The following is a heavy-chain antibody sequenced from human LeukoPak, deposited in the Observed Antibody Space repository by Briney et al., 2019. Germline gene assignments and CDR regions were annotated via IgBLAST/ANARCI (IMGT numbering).Heavy chain of an antibody. CDR1: GFTFSSYS. CDR3: ARDLGDIVVVVAATGFDY. CDR2: ISSSSSTI. J-gene: IGHJ4*02. Sequence: GGSLRLSCAASGFTFSSYSMNWVRQAPGKGLEWVSYISSSSSTIYYTDSVKGRFTISRDNAKNSLYLQMNSLRAEDTAVYYCARDLGDIVVVVAATGFDYWGQGTLVTVSS. V-gene: IGHV3-48*01. D-gene: IGHD2-15*01.